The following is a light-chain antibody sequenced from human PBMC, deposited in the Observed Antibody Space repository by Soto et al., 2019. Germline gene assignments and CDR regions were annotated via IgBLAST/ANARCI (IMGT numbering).Light chain of an antibody. J-gene: IGKJ4*01. CDR3: QHYDNLPLT. CDR1: QDIRNY. V-gene: IGKV1-33*01. CDR2: DAS. Sequence: DIQMTQSPSSLSASVGDRVTITCQASQDIRNYVNWYQQKAGKVPKLLIYDASNLETGVPSRLSGSGSGTDFSFTISSLQPEDTATYYCQHYDNLPLTFGGGTKVE.